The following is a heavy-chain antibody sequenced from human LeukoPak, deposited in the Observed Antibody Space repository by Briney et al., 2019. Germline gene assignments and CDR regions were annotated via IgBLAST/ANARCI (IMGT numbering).Heavy chain of an antibody. Sequence: SETLSLTCTVSGGSISSYFWSWIRQPPGKGLEWIGYIYHSGSTHYNPSLKSRVTISVDTSKNQFSLKLSSVTAADTAVYYCARGRHYCTNGVCYKMDWFDPWGQGTLVTVSS. V-gene: IGHV4-59*08. CDR2: IYHSGST. D-gene: IGHD2-8*01. CDR3: ARGRHYCTNGVCYKMDWFDP. J-gene: IGHJ5*02. CDR1: GGSISSYF.